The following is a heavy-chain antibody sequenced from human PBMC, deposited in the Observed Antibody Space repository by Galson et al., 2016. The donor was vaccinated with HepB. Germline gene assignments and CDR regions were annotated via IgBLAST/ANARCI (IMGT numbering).Heavy chain of an antibody. Sequence: SLRLSCAASGFTFSNYAMHWVRQAPGKGLEWVSGISGSGDSAYYGDSVKGRFSISRDNSKNTLYLQMNSLRADDTAVYFCAKDQTTYDPGWYFDIWGRGTLVTVSS. CDR1: GFTFSNYA. CDR2: ISGSGDSA. J-gene: IGHJ2*01. V-gene: IGHV3-23*01. CDR3: AKDQTTYDPGWYFDI. D-gene: IGHD3-3*01.